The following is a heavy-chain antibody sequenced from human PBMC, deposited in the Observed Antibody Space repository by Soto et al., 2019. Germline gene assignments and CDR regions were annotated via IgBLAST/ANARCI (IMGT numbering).Heavy chain of an antibody. CDR1: GFTFSSYA. D-gene: IGHD6-6*01. J-gene: IGHJ4*02. V-gene: IGHV3-30-3*01. Sequence: GGSLRLSCAASGFTFSSYAMHWVRQAPGKGLEWVAVISYDGSNKYYADSVKGRFTISGDNSKNTLYLQMNSLRAEDTAVYYCARELYRYSSSPLPPFDYWGQGTLVTVSS. CDR2: ISYDGSNK. CDR3: ARELYRYSSSPLPPFDY.